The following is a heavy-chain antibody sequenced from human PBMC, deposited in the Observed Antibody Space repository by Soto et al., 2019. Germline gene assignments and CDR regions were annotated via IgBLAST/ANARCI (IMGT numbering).Heavy chain of an antibody. J-gene: IGHJ4*02. CDR1: GFTVSSNY. D-gene: IGHD4-17*01. V-gene: IGHV3-66*01. CDR3: ARGLVYFDY. Sequence: EVQLVESGGGLVQPGGSLRLSCEASGFTVSSNYMSWVRQAPWKGLEGVSVIYSGGSTYYADSVKGRFTISRDNSKNTLYLQMNRLRAEDTAVYYCARGLVYFDYWGQGTLVTVSS. CDR2: IYSGGST.